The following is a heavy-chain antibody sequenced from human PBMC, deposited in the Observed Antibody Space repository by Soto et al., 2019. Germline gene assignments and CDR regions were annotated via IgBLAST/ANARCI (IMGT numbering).Heavy chain of an antibody. D-gene: IGHD1-1*01. CDR2: INPSGGST. Sequence: GASLKVSCKASGYTFTSYDINWVRQAPGQGLEWMGIINPSGGSTSYAQKFQGRVTMTRDTSTSTVYMELSSLRSEDTAVYYCARDAGTTGSLFDPWGQGTLVTVSS. V-gene: IGHV1-46*03. J-gene: IGHJ5*02. CDR3: ARDAGTTGSLFDP. CDR1: GYTFTSYD.